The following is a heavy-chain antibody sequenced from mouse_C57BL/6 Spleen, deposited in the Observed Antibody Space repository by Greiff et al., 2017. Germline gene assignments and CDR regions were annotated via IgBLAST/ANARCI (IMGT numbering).Heavy chain of an antibody. Sequence: DVKLVESEGGLVQPGSSMKLSCTASGFTFSDYYMAWVRQVPEKGLEWVANINYDGSSTYYLDSLKSRFIISRDNAENILYLQMSSLKSEDTATYYCAREGRWLLGCAMDYWGQGTSVTVSS. J-gene: IGHJ4*01. CDR2: INYDGSST. CDR1: GFTFSDYY. D-gene: IGHD2-3*01. CDR3: AREGRWLLGCAMDY. V-gene: IGHV5-16*01.